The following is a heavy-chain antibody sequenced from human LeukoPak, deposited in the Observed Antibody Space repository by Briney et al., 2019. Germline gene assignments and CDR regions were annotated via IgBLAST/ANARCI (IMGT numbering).Heavy chain of an antibody. V-gene: IGHV1-2*02. CDR2: INPNSGGT. CDR3: ARDRTAMVRGVINY. Sequence: ASVKVSCKASGYTFTGYYMHWVRQAPGQGLEWMGWINPNSGGTNYAQKFQGRVTMTRDTSISTAYMELSRLRSDDTAEYYCARDRTAMVRGVINYWGQGTLVTVSS. J-gene: IGHJ4*02. CDR1: GYTFTGYY. D-gene: IGHD3-10*01.